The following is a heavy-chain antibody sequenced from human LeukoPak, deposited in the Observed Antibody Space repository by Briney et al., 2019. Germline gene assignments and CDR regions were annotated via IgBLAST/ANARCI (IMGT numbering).Heavy chain of an antibody. CDR2: IYYSGST. CDR3: AREPPIIAAAGSDAFDI. V-gene: IGHV4-59*01. D-gene: IGHD6-13*01. J-gene: IGHJ3*02. CDR1: GGSISSYY. Sequence: PSETLSLTCTVSGGSISSYYWSWIRQPPGKGLEWIGYIYYSGSTNYNPSLKSRVTISVDTSKNQFSLKLSSVTAADTAVYYCAREPPIIAAAGSDAFDIWGQGTMVTVSS.